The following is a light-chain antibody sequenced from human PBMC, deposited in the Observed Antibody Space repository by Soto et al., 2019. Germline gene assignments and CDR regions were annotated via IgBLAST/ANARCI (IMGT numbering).Light chain of an antibody. V-gene: IGKV3-20*01. Sequence: EIVLTQSPGTLSLSPGERATLSCRASQSVSSSYLAWYQQKPGQAPRLLIYDASSRATGISDRFSGSGSGADFTFTISRLEPEDLAVYYCQHSDSSQWTFGQGTKVEIK. CDR1: QSVSSSY. CDR2: DAS. J-gene: IGKJ1*01. CDR3: QHSDSSQWT.